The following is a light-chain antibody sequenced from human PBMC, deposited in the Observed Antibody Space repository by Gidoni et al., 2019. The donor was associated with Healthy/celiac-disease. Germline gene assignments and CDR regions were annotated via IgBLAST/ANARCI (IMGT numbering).Light chain of an antibody. Sequence: DIQMTQSPSSLSASVGDRVTITCRASQGISNYLAWYQQKPGKVPKLLIYAASTLQSGVPSRFSGSGSGTDFTLTISSLQPEDVATYYCQKYNSALPGTFGPXTKVDIK. CDR2: AAS. J-gene: IGKJ3*01. CDR1: QGISNY. V-gene: IGKV1-27*01. CDR3: QKYNSALPGT.